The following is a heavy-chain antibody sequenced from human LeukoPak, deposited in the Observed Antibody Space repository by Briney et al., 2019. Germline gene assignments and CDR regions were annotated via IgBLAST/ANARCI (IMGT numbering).Heavy chain of an antibody. J-gene: IGHJ4*02. CDR1: GGTFNSYA. Sequence: SVKVSCKASGGTFNSYAINWVRQAPGQGLEWMGGIIPRLGTTKYIEKFRGRITITTDESTTTAYMELTSLRSEDTAVYYCAADGTDWGQGTLVTVSS. CDR2: IIPRLGTT. V-gene: IGHV1-69*05. CDR3: AADGTD.